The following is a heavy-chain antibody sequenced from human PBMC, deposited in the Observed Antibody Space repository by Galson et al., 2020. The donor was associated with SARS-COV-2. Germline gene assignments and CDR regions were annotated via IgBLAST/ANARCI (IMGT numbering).Heavy chain of an antibody. J-gene: IGHJ6*02. CDR1: GFTFSSYG. Sequence: QAGGSLRLSCAASGFTFSSYGMHWVRQAPGKGLEWVAVISYDGSNKYYADSVKGRFTISRDNSKNTLYLQMNSLRAEDTAVYYCTRDLGGYYGMDVWGQGTTVTVSS. D-gene: IGHD3-16*01. V-gene: IGHV3-30*04. CDR2: ISYDGSNK. CDR3: TRDLGGYYGMDV.